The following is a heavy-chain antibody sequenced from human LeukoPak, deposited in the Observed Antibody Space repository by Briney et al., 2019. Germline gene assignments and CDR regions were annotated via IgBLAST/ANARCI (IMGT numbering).Heavy chain of an antibody. CDR2: INPNSGGT. CDR1: GYTFTGYY. D-gene: IGHD3-10*01. J-gene: IGHJ4*02. V-gene: IGHV1-2*02. Sequence: GASVKVSCKASGYTFTGYYMHWVRQAPGQGLEWMGWINPNSGGTNYAQKFQGRVTMTRDTSISTAYMELSSLRSEDTAVYYCAKRDWYYGSGSYYNDYWGQGTLVTVSS. CDR3: AKRDWYYGSGSYYNDY.